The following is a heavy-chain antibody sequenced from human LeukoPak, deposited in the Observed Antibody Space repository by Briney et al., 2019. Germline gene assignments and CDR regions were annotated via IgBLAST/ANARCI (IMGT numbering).Heavy chain of an antibody. CDR1: GGSFSDYY. J-gene: IGHJ4*02. V-gene: IGHV4-34*01. CDR3: ARVICSGGSCRFDY. CDR2: INHSGST. D-gene: IGHD2-15*01. Sequence: PSETLSLTCAVYGGSFSDYYWSWIRQPPGKGLEWIGEINHSGSTNYNPSLKSRVTMSVDTSKNQFSLKLSSVTAADTAVYYCARVICSGGSCRFDYWGQGTLVTVSS.